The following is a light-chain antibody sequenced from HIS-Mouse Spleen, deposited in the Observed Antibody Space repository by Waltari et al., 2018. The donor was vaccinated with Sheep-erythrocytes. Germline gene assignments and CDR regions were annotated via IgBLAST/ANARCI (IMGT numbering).Light chain of an antibody. CDR2: QDS. CDR1: KLGDKY. CDR3: QAWDSSTWV. Sequence: SYELTQPPSVSVSPGQTASITCSGDKLGDKYACWYQQKPGQSPVLVIYQDSKRPSGIPERLSGSNSGNTAPLTVSGTQAMDEADYYCQAWDSSTWVFGGGTKLTVL. J-gene: IGLJ3*02. V-gene: IGLV3-1*01.